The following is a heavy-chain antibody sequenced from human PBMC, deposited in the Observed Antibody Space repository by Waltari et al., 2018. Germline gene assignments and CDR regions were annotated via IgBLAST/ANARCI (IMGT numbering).Heavy chain of an antibody. CDR3: ARGRAYYGSGSYSDPHTFDY. CDR2: IYHSGST. J-gene: IGHJ4*02. V-gene: IGHV4-38-2*01. D-gene: IGHD3-10*01. Sequence: QVQLQESGPALVKPSETLSLTCAVAGYSVSSGYYSGWIRQPPGKGLEWIGSIYHSGSTYYNPSLKSRVTITVDTSKNQFSLKLSSVTAADTAVYYCARGRAYYGSGSYSDPHTFDYWGQGTLVTVSS. CDR1: GYSVSSGYY.